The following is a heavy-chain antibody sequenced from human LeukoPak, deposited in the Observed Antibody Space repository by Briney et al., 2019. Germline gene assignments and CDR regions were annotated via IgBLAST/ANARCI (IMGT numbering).Heavy chain of an antibody. CDR1: GGSISSYY. D-gene: IGHD5-12*01. CDR3: ARDLLLDLVLPYV. V-gene: IGHV4-39*07. J-gene: IGHJ6*04. CDR2: IYYSGST. Sequence: SETLSLTCTVSGGSISSYYWGWIRQPPGKGLEWIGSIYYSGSTYYNPSLKSRVTISVDTSKNQFSLKLSSVTAADTAVYYCARDLLLDLVLPYVWGKGTTVTVSS.